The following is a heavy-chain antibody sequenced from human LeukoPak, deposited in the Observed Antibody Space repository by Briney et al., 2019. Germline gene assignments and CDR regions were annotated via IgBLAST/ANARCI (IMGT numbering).Heavy chain of an antibody. D-gene: IGHD3-10*02. J-gene: IGHJ6*04. CDR2: IKQDGSEK. Sequence: PGGSLRLSCAASGFTFSSYWMSWVRQAPGKGLGWVANIKQDGSEKYYVDSVKGRFTISRDNSKNTLYLQMSSLRAEDTAVYYCAELGITMIGGVWGKGTTVTISS. V-gene: IGHV3-7*01. CDR1: GFTFSSYW. CDR3: AELGITMIGGV.